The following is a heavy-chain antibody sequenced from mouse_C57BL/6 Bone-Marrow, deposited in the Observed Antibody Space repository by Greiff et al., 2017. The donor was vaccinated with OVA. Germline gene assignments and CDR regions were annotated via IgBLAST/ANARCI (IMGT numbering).Heavy chain of an antibody. Sequence: VHVKQSGAELVKPGASVKLSCTASGFNFTDYYMHWVKQRTEQGLEWIGSIDPEDGGTKYAPKFQGKATMTADTSSNTAYLQLSSLTSEDTAVYYCARWDYGSSFDYWGQGTTVTVSS. V-gene: IGHV14-2*01. CDR2: IDPEDGGT. CDR1: GFNFTDYY. J-gene: IGHJ2*01. D-gene: IGHD1-1*01. CDR3: ARWDYGSSFDY.